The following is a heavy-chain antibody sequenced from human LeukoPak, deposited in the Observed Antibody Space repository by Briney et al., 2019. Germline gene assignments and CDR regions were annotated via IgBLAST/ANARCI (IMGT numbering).Heavy chain of an antibody. V-gene: IGHV4-39*07. Sequence: SETLSLTCTVSGGSISTYYWGWIRRPPGKGLEWIAFIYYSGGTYYNPSLRSRVTISVDTSKNQFSLKLTSVTAADTAVYYCARSKGYFDLWGRGTLVTVSS. CDR1: GGSISTYY. J-gene: IGHJ2*01. CDR3: ARSKGYFDL. CDR2: IYYSGGT.